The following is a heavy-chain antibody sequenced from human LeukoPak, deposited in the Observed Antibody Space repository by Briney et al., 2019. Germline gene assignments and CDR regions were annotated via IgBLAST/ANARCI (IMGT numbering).Heavy chain of an antibody. CDR1: GFTFSSYS. V-gene: IGHV3-48*04. CDR3: ARGGAYYDFWSGYYVSDEEKYYFDY. Sequence: PGGSLRLSCAASGFTFSSYSMNWVRQAPGKGLEWVSYISSSSSTIYYADSVKGRFTISRDNAKNTLYLQMNSLRAEDTAVYYCARGGAYYDFWSGYYVSDEEKYYFDYWGQGTLVTVSS. D-gene: IGHD3-3*01. J-gene: IGHJ4*02. CDR2: ISSSSSTI.